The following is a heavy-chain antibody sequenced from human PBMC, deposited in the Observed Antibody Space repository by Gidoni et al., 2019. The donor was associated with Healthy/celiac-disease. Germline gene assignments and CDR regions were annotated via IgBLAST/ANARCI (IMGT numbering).Heavy chain of an antibody. Sequence: EVQLVESGGGSVQPGGSLRLSCAASGFTFLSYWMHWVRQAPCKGLVWVRRINSDGSSTRYADSVKGRFTISRDNAKNTLYLQMNSLRAEDTAVYYCARVRTRDYYGSGSYYFRPYYYYYYGMDVWGQGTTVTVSS. D-gene: IGHD3-10*01. J-gene: IGHJ6*02. CDR1: GFTFLSYW. CDR2: INSDGSST. V-gene: IGHV3-74*01. CDR3: ARVRTRDYYGSGSYYFRPYYYYYYGMDV.